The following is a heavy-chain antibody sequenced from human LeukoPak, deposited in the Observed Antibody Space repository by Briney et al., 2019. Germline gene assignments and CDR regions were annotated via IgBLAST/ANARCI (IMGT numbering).Heavy chain of an antibody. V-gene: IGHV5-10-1*01. J-gene: IGHJ4*02. CDR1: GYSFTSYW. CDR3: AKGEYYYDSSGYPIDY. CDR2: IDPSDSYT. Sequence: GESLRISCKGSGYSFTSYWISWVRQMPGKGLEWMGRIDPSDSYTNYSPSFQGHVTISADKSISTAYLQWSSLKASDTALYYCAKGEYYYDSSGYPIDYWGQGTLVTVSS. D-gene: IGHD3-22*01.